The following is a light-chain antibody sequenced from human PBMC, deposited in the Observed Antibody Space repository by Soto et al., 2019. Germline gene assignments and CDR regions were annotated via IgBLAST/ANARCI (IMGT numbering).Light chain of an antibody. V-gene: IGKV2-30*02. CDR1: QSLIHSDGNTY. J-gene: IGKJ1*01. CDR2: EVS. Sequence: DVVMTQSPLSLPVTLGQPASISCRSSQSLIHSDGNTYLSWFQQRPGQSPRRLIYEVSDRDSGVPSKFTRSGSGHDFNLKIRRVEAEDVGVYYFMQGTHWPWTFGQGTEVEIK. CDR3: MQGTHWPWT.